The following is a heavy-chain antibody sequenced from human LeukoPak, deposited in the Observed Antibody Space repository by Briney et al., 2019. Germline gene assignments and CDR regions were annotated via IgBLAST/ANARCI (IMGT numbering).Heavy chain of an antibody. D-gene: IGHD3-10*01. V-gene: IGHV1-18*04. J-gene: IGHJ6*03. CDR3: ARGPSITMVRGGQWYYYMDV. CDR2: ISTYNGNT. CDR1: GYTFTGYY. Sequence: ASVKVSCKASGYTFTGYYMHWVRQAPGQGLEWMGWISTYNGNTNYAQKLRGRVTMTTDTSTSTAYMELRSLRSDDTAVYYCARGPSITMVRGGQWYYYMDVWGKGTTVTISS.